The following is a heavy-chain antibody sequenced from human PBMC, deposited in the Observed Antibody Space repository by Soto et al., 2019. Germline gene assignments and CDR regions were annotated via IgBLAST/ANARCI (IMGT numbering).Heavy chain of an antibody. CDR2: IWSDGSNK. V-gene: IGHV3-33*01. J-gene: IGHJ4*02. CDR1: GLRFSSYG. Sequence: GGSLRLSCAASGLRFSSYGMHWVRQAPGKGLEWVAVIWSDGSNKYYADSVKGRFAISRDNAKNSLYLQMNNLRADDTAVYYCARDPAFGAADYWGQGTLVPVSS. CDR3: ARDPAFGAADY. D-gene: IGHD3-16*01.